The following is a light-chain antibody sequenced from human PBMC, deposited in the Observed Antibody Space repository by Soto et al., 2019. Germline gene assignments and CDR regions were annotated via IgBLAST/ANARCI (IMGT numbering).Light chain of an antibody. CDR2: KAS. Sequence: DIQMTQSPSSLSASVGDRVTITCRASQTISSWLAWYQQKKGKAPKLLIYKASTLKSGVPSRLRGSGYGTEFTLTISSLQTDDFETYYCQHYNSYPEAFGQGTKVDIK. CDR1: QTISSW. CDR3: QHYNSYPEA. V-gene: IGKV1-5*03. J-gene: IGKJ1*01.